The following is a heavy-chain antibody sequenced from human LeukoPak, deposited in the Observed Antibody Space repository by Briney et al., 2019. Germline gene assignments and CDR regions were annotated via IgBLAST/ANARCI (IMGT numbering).Heavy chain of an antibody. CDR2: VYYRGST. J-gene: IGHJ4*02. CDR1: GGSINSYF. Sequence: KPSETLSLTCTVSGGSINSYFWSCIRQPPGKGLEWIGYVYYRGSTNYNPSLKTRVTISLGTSKNQFSLMLSSVTAADTAVYYCARQLGSTTNFDYWGQGTLVTVSS. CDR3: ARQLGSTTNFDY. D-gene: IGHD2/OR15-2a*01. V-gene: IGHV4-59*08.